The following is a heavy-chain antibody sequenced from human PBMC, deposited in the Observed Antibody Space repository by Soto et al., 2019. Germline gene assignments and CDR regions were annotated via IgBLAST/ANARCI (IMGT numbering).Heavy chain of an antibody. CDR1: GGTFSSYA. CDR3: ARSQGSSTSLEIYYYYYYGMDV. J-gene: IGHJ6*02. V-gene: IGHV1-69*01. D-gene: IGHD2-2*01. CDR2: IIPIPGTA. Sequence: QVQLVQSGAEVKKPGSSVKVSCKASGGTFSSYAISWVRQAPGQGLEWMGGIIPIPGTANYAQKFQGRVTITADESTSTSYMALSSLRSEDTAVYYCARSQGSSTSLEIYYYYYYGMDVWGQGTKVTVSS.